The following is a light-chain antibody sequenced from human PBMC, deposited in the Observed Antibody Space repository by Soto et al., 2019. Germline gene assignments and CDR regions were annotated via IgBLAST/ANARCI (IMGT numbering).Light chain of an antibody. CDR1: QTIGSW. CDR3: QQYNSYSWT. Sequence: DIQMTQSPSTLSASVGDRVTVTCRASQTIGSWLAWYQQEPGRAPKLLIFDASSLESGVPSRFSGNGSGTEFTLTISSLQPDDFATYYCQQYNSYSWTFGQGTKVDIK. CDR2: DAS. V-gene: IGKV1-5*01. J-gene: IGKJ1*01.